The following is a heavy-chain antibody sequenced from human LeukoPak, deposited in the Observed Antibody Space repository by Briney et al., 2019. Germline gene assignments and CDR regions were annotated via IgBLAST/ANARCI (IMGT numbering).Heavy chain of an antibody. CDR3: AKRRSVAGSPDY. J-gene: IGHJ4*02. V-gene: IGHV3-23*01. Sequence: GGSLRLSCAASGFTFSSYAMSWVRQAPGKGLGWVSAISGSGGRTFHADSVKGRFTISRDNSKNTLYLQMNSLRAEDTAVYYCAKRRSVAGSPDYWGQGTLVTVSS. D-gene: IGHD6-19*01. CDR2: ISGSGGRT. CDR1: GFTFSSYA.